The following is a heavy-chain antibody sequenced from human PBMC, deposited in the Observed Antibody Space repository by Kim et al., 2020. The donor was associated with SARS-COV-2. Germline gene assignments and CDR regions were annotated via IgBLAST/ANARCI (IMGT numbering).Heavy chain of an antibody. V-gene: IGHV4-59*08. CDR1: GVSMTSYY. CDR3: SRGSSGHSSVRAYYYYMGV. Sequence: SETLSLTCTVSGVSMTSYYWTWVRQSPGKGLEWIGYIYYSGNSQYNPSLKSRTSMSVDTSKKQFSLNLTSVSAADTATYYCSRGSSGHSSVRAYYYYMGV. CDR2: IYYSGNS. D-gene: IGHD3-22*01. J-gene: IGHJ6*03.